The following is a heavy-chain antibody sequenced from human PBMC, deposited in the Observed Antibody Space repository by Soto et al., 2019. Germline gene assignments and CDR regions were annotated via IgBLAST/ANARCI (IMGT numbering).Heavy chain of an antibody. Sequence: SETLSITCAVYGESFRRYFWSWIRQPPGKGLEWIGEVNHSGNTNYKPSLKSRVTISVDTSKNQFSLKLSSVAAADTAVYYCARGWYNSGWYYNYWGQGTLVTVSS. CDR3: ARGWYNSGWYYNY. J-gene: IGHJ4*02. CDR1: GESFRRYF. CDR2: VNHSGNT. V-gene: IGHV4-34*01. D-gene: IGHD6-19*01.